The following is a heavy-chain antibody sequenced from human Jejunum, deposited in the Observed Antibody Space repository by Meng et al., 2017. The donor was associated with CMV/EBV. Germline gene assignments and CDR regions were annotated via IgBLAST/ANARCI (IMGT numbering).Heavy chain of an antibody. D-gene: IGHD6-19*01. CDR1: GFTFSSYA. V-gene: IGHV3-20*03. CDR2: INWNGGST. Sequence: SGFTFSSYALSWVRQAPGMGLDWVSGINWNGGSTGYADSVKGRFTISRDNAKNSLYLQMNSLRAEDTALYYCARARSSGWYVGANYWGQGTLVTVSS. CDR3: ARARSSGWYVGANY. J-gene: IGHJ4*02.